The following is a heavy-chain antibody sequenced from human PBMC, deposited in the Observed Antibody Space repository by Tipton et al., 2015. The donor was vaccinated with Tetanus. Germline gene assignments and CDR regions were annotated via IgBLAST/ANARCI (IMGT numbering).Heavy chain of an antibody. D-gene: IGHD3-22*01. CDR2: IYYSGSA. J-gene: IGHJ3*02. CDR1: GGSINSGHYY. Sequence: TLSLTCTVSGGSINSGHYYWTWIRQHPGKGLEWIGYIYYSGSANYNPSLKRRVTMSVDTSKDQFSLKVSSVTAADTAVYYCAGLSSSANDAHALDIWGQGTMVTVSS. V-gene: IGHV4-31*03. CDR3: AGLSSSANDAHALDI.